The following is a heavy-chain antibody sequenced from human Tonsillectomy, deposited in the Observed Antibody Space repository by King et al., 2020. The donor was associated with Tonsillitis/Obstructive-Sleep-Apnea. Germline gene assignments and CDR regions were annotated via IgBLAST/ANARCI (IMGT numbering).Heavy chain of an antibody. D-gene: IGHD3-22*01. Sequence: VQLVESGGGLIQPGGSLRLSCAASGFTVSSNYMSWVRQAPGKGLEWGSVIYSGGSTYYADSVKGRFTISRDNSKNTLYLQMNSLRAEDTAVYYCARGYYYDSSGYYYANWFDPWGQGTLVTVSS. J-gene: IGHJ5*02. CDR1: GFTVSSNY. CDR2: IYSGGST. V-gene: IGHV3-53*01. CDR3: ARGYYYDSSGYYYANWFDP.